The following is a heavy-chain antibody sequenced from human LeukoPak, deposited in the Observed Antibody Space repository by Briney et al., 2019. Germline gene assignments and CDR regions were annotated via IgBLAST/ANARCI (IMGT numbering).Heavy chain of an antibody. D-gene: IGHD1-26*01. J-gene: IGHJ5*02. Sequence: GESLKISCKASSSTFTNYWIGWVRQLPGRGLDWMGITYPGGSQTIYMPPFQGQVTISVDESATTAYLQWNTLKATDTAMYYCARRYYTSVWFDPWGQGTLVTVSS. CDR1: SSTFTNYW. CDR3: ARRYYTSVWFDP. V-gene: IGHV5-51*01. CDR2: TYPGGSQT.